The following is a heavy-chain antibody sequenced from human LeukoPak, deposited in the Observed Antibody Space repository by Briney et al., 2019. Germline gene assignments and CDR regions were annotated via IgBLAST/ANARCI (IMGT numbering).Heavy chain of an antibody. CDR3: ARDGWAAAGPNWFDP. CDR2: IYHSGST. D-gene: IGHD6-13*01. Sequence: SWIRQPPGKGLEWIGYIYHSGSTYYNPSLKSRVTISVDTSKNQFSLKLSSVTAADTAVYYCARDGWAAAGPNWFDPWGQGTLVTVSS. J-gene: IGHJ5*02. V-gene: IGHV4-30-2*04.